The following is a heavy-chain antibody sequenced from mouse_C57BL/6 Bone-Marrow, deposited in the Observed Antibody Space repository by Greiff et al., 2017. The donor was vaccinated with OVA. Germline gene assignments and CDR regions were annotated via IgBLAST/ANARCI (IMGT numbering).Heavy chain of an antibody. J-gene: IGHJ4*01. CDR1: GFSLTSYG. CDR3: AKNGRAIDY. CDR2: LWRGGST. V-gene: IGHV2-5*01. Sequence: QVQLQQSGPGLVQPSQSLSITCTVSGFSLTSYGVHWVRQSPGKGLEWLGVLWRGGSTDYNAAFMSRLGITKDNSKSQVSFKMISLQADDTAIDYCAKNGRAIDYWGQGTSVTVSS.